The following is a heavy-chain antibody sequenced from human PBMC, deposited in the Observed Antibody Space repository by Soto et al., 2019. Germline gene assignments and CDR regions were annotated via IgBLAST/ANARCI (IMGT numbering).Heavy chain of an antibody. V-gene: IGHV1-3*01. CDR1: GYTFNSYG. D-gene: IGHD2-21*02. CDR2: INSVNGNT. J-gene: IGHJ4*02. CDR3: ARSIVVVTALDY. Sequence: ASVKVSCKDSGYTFNSYGRSWVRQAPGPGLEWLGWINSVNGNTKYSQKCQGRVTITRDTSASTAYMELSSLRSEDTAVYYCARSIVVVTALDYWGQGTLVTVSS.